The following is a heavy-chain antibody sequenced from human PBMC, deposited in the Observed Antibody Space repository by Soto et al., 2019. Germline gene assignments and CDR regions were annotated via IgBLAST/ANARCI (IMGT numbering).Heavy chain of an antibody. V-gene: IGHV3-48*02. CDR2: INSSSSII. J-gene: IGHJ4*02. D-gene: IGHD3-3*01. Sequence: EVQLVESRGGLVQPGGSLRLSCAASGFSFSNYGMNWVRQAPGKGLEWVSYINSSSSIIHYADSVKGRYTISRDNAKRSLYLQMNSLRDDDTAVYYCARDYDLSRLAHWGQGTLVTVSS. CDR3: ARDYDLSRLAH. CDR1: GFSFSNYG.